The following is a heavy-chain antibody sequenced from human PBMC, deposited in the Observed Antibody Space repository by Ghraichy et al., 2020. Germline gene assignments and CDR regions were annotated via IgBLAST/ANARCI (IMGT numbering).Heavy chain of an antibody. J-gene: IGHJ6*02. CDR3: ARAAGRGYDFWSGYYDIQKGIGMDV. CDR1: GFTFSSYS. V-gene: IGHV3-48*02. CDR2: ISSSSSTI. Sequence: GALRLSCAASGFTFSSYSMNWVRQAPGKGLEWVSYISSSSSTIYYADSVKGRFTISRDNAKNSLYLQMNSLRDEDTAVYYCARAAGRGYDFWSGYYDIQKGIGMDVWGQGTTVTVSS. D-gene: IGHD3-3*01.